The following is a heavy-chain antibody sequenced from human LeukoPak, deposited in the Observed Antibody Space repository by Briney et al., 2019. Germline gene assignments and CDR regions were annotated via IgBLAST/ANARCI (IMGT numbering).Heavy chain of an antibody. J-gene: IGHJ6*02. D-gene: IGHD2-2*01. CDR2: IYPGDSDT. CDR3: ARRDGYCSSTSCYADYYYGMDV. V-gene: IGHV5-51*01. Sequence: GESLKISCKGSGYSFTSYWIGWVRQMPGKGLEWMGIIYPGDSDTRYSPSFRGQVTISADKSISTAYLRWSSLKASDTAMYYCARRDGYCSSTSCYADYYYGMDVWGQGTTVTVSS. CDR1: GYSFTSYW.